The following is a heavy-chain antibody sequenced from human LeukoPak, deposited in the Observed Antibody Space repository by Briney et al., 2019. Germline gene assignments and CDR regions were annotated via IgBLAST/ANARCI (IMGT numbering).Heavy chain of an antibody. J-gene: IGHJ4*02. Sequence: GGSLRLSCAASGFTFSSYGMHWVRQAPGKGLEWVATIKQDGSEKYYVDSVRGRFTISRDNAKNSLSLQMNSLRVEDTAVYYCASLWDGGHWGQGTLVSVSS. CDR1: GFTFSSYG. D-gene: IGHD1-26*01. V-gene: IGHV3-7*01. CDR3: ASLWDGGH. CDR2: IKQDGSEK.